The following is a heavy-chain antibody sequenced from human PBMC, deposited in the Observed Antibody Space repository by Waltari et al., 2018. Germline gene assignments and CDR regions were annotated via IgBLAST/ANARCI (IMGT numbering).Heavy chain of an antibody. CDR2: ISAGGSGT. D-gene: IGHD6-13*01. V-gene: IGHV3-23*04. CDR3: AKVAAAAGLET. Sequence: EVQLVESGGGLVQPGGSLRLSCAGSGFRFSTYAMSRVRQAPGKGLEWVSAISAGGSGTYYADSVKGRFTISRDNSKNTLYLQMNSLRAEDTAVYYCAKVAAAAGLETWGQGTLVTVSS. CDR1: GFRFSTYA. J-gene: IGHJ5*02.